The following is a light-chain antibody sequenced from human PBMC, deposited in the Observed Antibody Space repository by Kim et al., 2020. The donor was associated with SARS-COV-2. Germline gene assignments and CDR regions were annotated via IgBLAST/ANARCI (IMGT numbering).Light chain of an antibody. CDR1: SSNIGTNY. V-gene: IGLV1-51*01. CDR3: GTWDSSLSVWL. Sequence: GQKVTISGSGSSSNIGTNYVAWYQQLPGTVPKVLIYDNNKRPSGIPDRFSGSKSGTSSTLDITGLQTGDEADYYCGTWDSSLSVWLFGGGTKVTVL. J-gene: IGLJ3*02. CDR2: DNN.